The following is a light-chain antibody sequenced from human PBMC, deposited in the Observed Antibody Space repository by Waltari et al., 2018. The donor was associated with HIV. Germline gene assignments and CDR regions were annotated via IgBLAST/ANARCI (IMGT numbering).Light chain of an antibody. CDR2: DTS. J-gene: IGKJ3*01. V-gene: IGKV1-39*01. CDR1: EYIRNF. CDR3: LQSFITPRT. Sequence: IHMTHSPSSLSSSVGDTVTLTCRASEYIRNFLIWYQQKPGKAPILLIYDTSNFQSGVPSRFSCSGSGTDFTLTINTLQPEDCATYFCLQSFITPRTFGPGTKVDLK.